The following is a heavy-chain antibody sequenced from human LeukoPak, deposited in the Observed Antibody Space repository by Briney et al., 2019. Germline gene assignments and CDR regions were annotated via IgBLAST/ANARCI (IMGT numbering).Heavy chain of an antibody. Sequence: GGSLRLSCAASGFTFSSYAMSWVRQAPGKGLEWASTISGSGGSTYYADSVKGRFTISRDNSKNTLYLQMNSLRAEDTAVYYCAKGGRAAAGKYYYGMDVWGQGTTVTVSS. CDR1: GFTFSSYA. D-gene: IGHD6-13*01. CDR3: AKGGRAAAGKYYYGMDV. V-gene: IGHV3-23*01. J-gene: IGHJ6*02. CDR2: ISGSGGST.